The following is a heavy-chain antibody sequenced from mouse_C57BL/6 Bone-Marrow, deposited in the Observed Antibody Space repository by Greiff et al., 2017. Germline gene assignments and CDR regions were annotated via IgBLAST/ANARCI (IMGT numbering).Heavy chain of an antibody. Sequence: QVQLQQPGAELVMPGASVKLSCKASGYPFTSYWMHWVKQRPGQGLEWIGEIDPSDSYTNYNQKFKGKSTLTVDKSSSTAYMQLSSLTSEDSAVYYCARSITTVVATDFDFWGQGTTLTVSS. V-gene: IGHV1-69*01. D-gene: IGHD1-1*01. CDR2: IDPSDSYT. CDR3: ARSITTVVATDFDF. CDR1: GYPFTSYW. J-gene: IGHJ2*01.